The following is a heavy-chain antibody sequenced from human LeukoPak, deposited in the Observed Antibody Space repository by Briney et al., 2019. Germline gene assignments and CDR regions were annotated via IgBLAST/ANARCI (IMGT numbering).Heavy chain of an antibody. CDR3: VRLDCVNPSCHFPH. V-gene: IGHV1-8*02. CDR1: GYTFTAHD. Sequence: ASVKVSCRTSGYTFTAHDINWVRQAPGRGLEWMGWMNPHSGNTGYAQNFQGRVTMTRDASTTTAFMELSNLSSGDTAVYYCVRLDCVNPSCHFPHWGQGTLVTVSS. J-gene: IGHJ1*01. CDR2: MNPHSGNT. D-gene: IGHD3-9*01.